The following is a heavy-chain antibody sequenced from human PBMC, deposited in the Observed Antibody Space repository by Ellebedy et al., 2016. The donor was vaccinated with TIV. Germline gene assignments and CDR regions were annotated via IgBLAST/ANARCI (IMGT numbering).Heavy chain of an antibody. Sequence: PGGSLRLSCAASGFTFTTFWMSWVRQAPGKGLEWVGNINQDGSEKCYGDSVKGRFTISRDNAKNSVYLQINSLRAEDTAVYYCARENWYNDYWGQGTLVTVSS. CDR2: INQDGSEK. V-gene: IGHV3-7*04. J-gene: IGHJ4*02. CDR3: ARENWYNDY. D-gene: IGHD1/OR15-1a*01. CDR1: GFTFTTFW.